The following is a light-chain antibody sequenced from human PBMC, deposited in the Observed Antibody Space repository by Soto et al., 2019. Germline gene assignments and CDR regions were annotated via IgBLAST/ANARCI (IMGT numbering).Light chain of an antibody. CDR1: ESISSW. CDR3: QQYKIYSRT. CDR2: KAS. V-gene: IGKV1-5*03. J-gene: IGKJ1*01. Sequence: MQMTQSPSTLSASVGDRVIITCRASESISSWLAWYQQKPGKAPKLLIYKASTLESGVPSRFSGSGSGTDFTLTISSLQPDDFAIYYCQQYKIYSRTVGLGSKVDIX.